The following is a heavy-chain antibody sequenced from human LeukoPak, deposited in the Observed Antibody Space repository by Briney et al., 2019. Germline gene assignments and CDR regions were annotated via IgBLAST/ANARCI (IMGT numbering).Heavy chain of an antibody. CDR1: GFTFSDYY. CDR2: ISSSGSTI. J-gene: IGHJ4*02. Sequence: PGGSLRLSCAASGFTFSDYYMSWIRQAPGKGLEWVSYISSSGSTIYYADSVKGRFTISRDNSKNTLYLQMNSLRAEDTAVYYCAKSWSTVTAFDYWGQGTLVTVSS. D-gene: IGHD4-17*01. CDR3: AKSWSTVTAFDY. V-gene: IGHV3-11*04.